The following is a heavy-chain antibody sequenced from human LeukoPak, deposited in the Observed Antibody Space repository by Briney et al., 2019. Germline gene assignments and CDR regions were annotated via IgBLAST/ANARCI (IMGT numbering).Heavy chain of an antibody. CDR3: AKDLRAYSSGWNVDN. J-gene: IGHJ4*02. CDR2: SASTGRT. D-gene: IGHD6-19*01. CDR1: GFTFSNYG. Sequence: GGSLRLSCAASGFTFSNYGMNWVRQAPGKGLEWVSGSASTGRTYYADSVKGRFTISRDNSKNTLYLQMNSLRAEDTAVYYCAKDLRAYSSGWNVDNWGQGTLVTVSS. V-gene: IGHV3-23*01.